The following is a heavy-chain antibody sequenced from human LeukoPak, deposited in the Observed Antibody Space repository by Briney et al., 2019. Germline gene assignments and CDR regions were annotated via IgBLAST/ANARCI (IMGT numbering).Heavy chain of an antibody. D-gene: IGHD1-26*01. CDR2: INPNSGGT. CDR3: ARAQKVGANPFGY. Sequence: ASVKVSCKASGYTFTGYYMHWVRQAPGQGLEWVGWINPNSGGTNYAQKFQGRVTMTRDTSISTAYMELSRLRSDDTAVYYCARAQKVGANPFGYWGQGTLVTVSS. CDR1: GYTFTGYY. V-gene: IGHV1-2*02. J-gene: IGHJ4*02.